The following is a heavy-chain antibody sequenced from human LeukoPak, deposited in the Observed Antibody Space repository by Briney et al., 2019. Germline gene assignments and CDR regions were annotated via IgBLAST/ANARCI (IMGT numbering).Heavy chain of an antibody. Sequence: ASVKVSCKASGYTFTGYYMHWVRQAPGQGLEWMGRINPNSGGTNYAQKFQGRVTMTRDTSISTAYMELSRLRPDDTAVYYCARDFNSYWTYYYYYGMDVWGQGTTVTVSS. D-gene: IGHD5-18*01. CDR1: GYTFTGYY. V-gene: IGHV1-2*06. CDR2: INPNSGGT. J-gene: IGHJ6*01. CDR3: ARDFNSYWTYYYYYGMDV.